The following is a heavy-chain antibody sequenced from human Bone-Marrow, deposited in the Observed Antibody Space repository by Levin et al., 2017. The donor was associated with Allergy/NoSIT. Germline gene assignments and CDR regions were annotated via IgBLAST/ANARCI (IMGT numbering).Heavy chain of an antibody. CDR1: GFIFSSYS. D-gene: IGHD3-10*01. CDR3: ARGVGVITYFDS. Sequence: GESLKISCAASGFIFSSYSMHWVRQSPGKGLEWVALISPDGTSDFYAGSVKGRFTISRDNSRNTVYLQMDSLRPDDWAVYFCARGVGVITYFDSWGQGTQVSVSS. CDR2: ISPDGTSD. V-gene: IGHV3-30-3*01. J-gene: IGHJ4*02.